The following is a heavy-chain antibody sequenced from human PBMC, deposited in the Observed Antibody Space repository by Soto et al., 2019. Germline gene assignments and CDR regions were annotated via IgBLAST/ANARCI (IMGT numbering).Heavy chain of an antibody. Sequence: EVQLLESGGGLVQPGGSLRLSCAASGFTFSSYAMSWVRQAPGMGLEWVSGISGSGGSTYYADSVKGQFTISRDKSKNTLYMQMSSVRAEDTAIYYCAVGTVTEVYYFDYWGQGTLVTVSS. CDR1: GFTFSSYA. V-gene: IGHV3-23*01. CDR2: ISGSGGST. CDR3: AVGTVTEVYYFDY. J-gene: IGHJ4*02. D-gene: IGHD4-17*01.